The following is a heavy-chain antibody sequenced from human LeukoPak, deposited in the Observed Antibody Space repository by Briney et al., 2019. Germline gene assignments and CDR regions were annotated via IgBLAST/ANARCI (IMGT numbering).Heavy chain of an antibody. CDR1: GGFISSDY. Sequence: SETLSLTCTVSGGFISSDYWSWIRQPQGKGLEWIANVHYSGSTNFNPSLKSRVSISVDKSKTQFSLKLSSVTVADTAVYYCARQAVIMPTDMGGPWFYLWGRGTLVAVSS. CDR3: ARQAVIMPTDMGGPWFYL. CDR2: VHYSGST. D-gene: IGHD2-8*01. V-gene: IGHV4-59*08. J-gene: IGHJ5*02.